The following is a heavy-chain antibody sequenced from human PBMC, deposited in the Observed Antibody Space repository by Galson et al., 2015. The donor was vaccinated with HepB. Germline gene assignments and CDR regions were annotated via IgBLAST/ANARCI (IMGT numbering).Heavy chain of an antibody. CDR3: ARDGLGYYDSSGYEDSAWFDP. CDR1: GGTFSSYA. CDR2: IIPIFGTA. D-gene: IGHD3-22*01. Sequence: SVKVSCRASGGTFSSYAISWVRQAPGQGLEWMGGIIPIFGTANYAQKFQGRVTITADESTSTAYMELSSLRSEDTAVYYCARDGLGYYDSSGYEDSAWFDPWGQGTLVTVSS. J-gene: IGHJ5*02. V-gene: IGHV1-69*13.